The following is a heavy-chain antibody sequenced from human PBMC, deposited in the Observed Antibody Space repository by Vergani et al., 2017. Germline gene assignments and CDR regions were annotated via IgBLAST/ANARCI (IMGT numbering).Heavy chain of an antibody. J-gene: IGHJ6*02. D-gene: IGHD3-10*01. CDR1: GFTFSSYS. Sequence: EVQLLESGGGLVQPGGSLRLSCAASGFTFSSYSMNWVRQAPGKGLEWVSSISSSSSYIYYADSVKGRFTISRDNAKNSLYLQMNSLRAEDTAVYYCAKFRAGTYCMDVWGQGTTVTVSS. CDR2: ISSSSSYI. V-gene: IGHV3-21*04. CDR3: AKFRAGTYCMDV.